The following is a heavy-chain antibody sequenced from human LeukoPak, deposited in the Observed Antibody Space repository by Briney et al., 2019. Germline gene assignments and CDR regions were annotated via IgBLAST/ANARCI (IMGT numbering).Heavy chain of an antibody. CDR3: ARVATDCGGDCPAYYFDY. J-gene: IGHJ4*02. CDR2: ISYDGDNK. V-gene: IGHV3-30*03. D-gene: IGHD2-21*02. CDR1: GFTFSSYD. Sequence: GGSLRLSCAASGFTFSSYDMHWVRQAPGKGLEWLAAISYDGDNKYYADSVKGRFTISRDNSKNTVYLQMNSLRAEDTAVYYCARVATDCGGDCPAYYFDYWGQGTLVTVSS.